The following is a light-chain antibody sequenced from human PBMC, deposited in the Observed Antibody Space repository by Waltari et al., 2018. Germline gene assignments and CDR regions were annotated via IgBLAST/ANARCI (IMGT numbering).Light chain of an antibody. CDR1: SSDVGLYYY. CDR3: SAYAGSNNLL. V-gene: IGLV2-8*01. Sequence: QSALTQPPSASGSPGQSGSISGTGSSSDVGLYYYVPWYRQRPGSAPTLIVYEVQKRPSGVPDRFSGSKSGNTAYLTVSGLQGEDEAEYFCSAYAGSNNLLFGGGTKLTVL. CDR2: EVQ. J-gene: IGLJ3*02.